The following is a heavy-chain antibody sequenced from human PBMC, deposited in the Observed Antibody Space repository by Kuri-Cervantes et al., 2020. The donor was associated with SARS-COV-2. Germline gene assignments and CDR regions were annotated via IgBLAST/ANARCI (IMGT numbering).Heavy chain of an antibody. J-gene: IGHJ4*02. D-gene: IGHD4-23*01. CDR3: ARSHTLYGGNSSPWDY. Sequence: ASVKVSCKASGYTFTDYYMHWVRQAPGQGLEWMGWISTYNGNTNYAQILQGRVTMTTDTSTSTAYMELRSLRSFDTAVYYCARSHTLYGGNSSPWDYWGQGTLVTVSS. CDR2: ISTYNGNT. CDR1: GYTFTDYY. V-gene: IGHV1-18*04.